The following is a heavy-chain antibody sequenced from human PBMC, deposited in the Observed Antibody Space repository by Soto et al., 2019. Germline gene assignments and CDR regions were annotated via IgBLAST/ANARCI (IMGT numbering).Heavy chain of an antibody. CDR2: ISYDGSNK. D-gene: IGHD6-19*01. CDR1: GFTFSSYG. J-gene: IGHJ6*02. V-gene: IGHV3-30*18. Sequence: QVQLVESGGGVVPPGMSLRLSCAASGFTFSSYGMHWVRQAPGKGLEWVAVISYDGSNKFYADSVKGRFTISRDNSKNTLYLQMNSLRAEDTAVYYCAKDALCRSGCSYYYYGMDVWGQGTTVTVSS. CDR3: AKDALCRSGCSYYYYGMDV.